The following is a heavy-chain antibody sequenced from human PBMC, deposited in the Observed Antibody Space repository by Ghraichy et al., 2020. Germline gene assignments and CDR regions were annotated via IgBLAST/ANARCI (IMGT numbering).Heavy chain of an antibody. D-gene: IGHD5-18*01. J-gene: IGHJ4*02. Sequence: TCAASGFTFSSYGMHWVRQAPGKGLEWVAVISYDGSNKYYADSVKGRFTISRDNSKNTLYLQMNSLRAEDTAVYYCAKPYGYSYGTRFDYWGQGTLVTVSS. CDR2: ISYDGSNK. CDR3: AKPYGYSYGTRFDY. V-gene: IGHV3-30*18. CDR1: GFTFSSYG.